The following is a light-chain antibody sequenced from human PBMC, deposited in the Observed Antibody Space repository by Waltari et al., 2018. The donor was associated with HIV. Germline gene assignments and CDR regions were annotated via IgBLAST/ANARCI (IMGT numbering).Light chain of an antibody. Sequence: QSVLTQPPSVSGAPGQRVTISCTGSSSNIGAGYDVHWYQQLPGTAPKLLIYGNSNRPSGVPDRFSGPKSGTSASLAITGLQPDDETDYYCQSYDSSLSNWVFGGGTKVTVL. CDR2: GNS. J-gene: IGLJ3*02. CDR1: SSNIGAGYD. CDR3: QSYDSSLSNWV. V-gene: IGLV1-40*01.